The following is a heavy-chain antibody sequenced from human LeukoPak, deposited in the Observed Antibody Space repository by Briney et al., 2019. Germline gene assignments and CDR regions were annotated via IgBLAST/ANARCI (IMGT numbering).Heavy chain of an antibody. J-gene: IGHJ4*02. CDR2: ISAYNGNT. CDR3: ARVPPIGYCSGGSCKNFDY. V-gene: IGHV1-18*01. Sequence: ASVKVSCKPSGYTFTSYGISWVRQAPGQGLEWMGWISAYNGNTNYAQKLQGRVTMTTDTSTSTAYMELRSLRSDDTAVYYCARVPPIGYCSGGSCKNFDYWGQGTLVTVSS. CDR1: GYTFTSYG. D-gene: IGHD2-15*01.